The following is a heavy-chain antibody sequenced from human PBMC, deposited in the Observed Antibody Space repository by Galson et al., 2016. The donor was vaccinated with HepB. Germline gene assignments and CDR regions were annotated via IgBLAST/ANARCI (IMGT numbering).Heavy chain of an antibody. Sequence: SETLSLTCTVSGGSISSYYWSWIRQPPGKGLEWIGYVYYSGTTSYNPSLKSRATMSVDTSKNQFSLNLTSVTAADTAVYYCAGHWNYYDYWGQGSLVTVSS. CDR1: GGSISSYY. D-gene: IGHD1-1*01. CDR3: AGHWNYYDY. CDR2: VYYSGTT. V-gene: IGHV4-59*01. J-gene: IGHJ4*02.